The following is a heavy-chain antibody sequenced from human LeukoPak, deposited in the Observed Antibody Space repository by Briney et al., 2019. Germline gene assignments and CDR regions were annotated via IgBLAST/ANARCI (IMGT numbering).Heavy chain of an antibody. Sequence: GGSLRLSCAASGVTFSNYNMNWVRQAPGKGLEWISYISYTLITTYYADSVKGRFTISRDNAKNSLYLQMNSLRVEDTAVYYCARDPRTYSGYDYDFDYWGQGTLVTVSS. D-gene: IGHD5-12*01. J-gene: IGHJ4*02. CDR2: ISYTLITT. CDR1: GVTFSNYN. CDR3: ARDPRTYSGYDYDFDY. V-gene: IGHV3-48*04.